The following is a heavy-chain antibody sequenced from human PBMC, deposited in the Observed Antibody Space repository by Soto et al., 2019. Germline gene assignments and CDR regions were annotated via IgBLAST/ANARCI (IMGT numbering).Heavy chain of an antibody. V-gene: IGHV3-23*01. J-gene: IGHJ4*02. CDR3: AKRPLTAAGFDY. CDR2: ITGSGGGT. Sequence: EVQLLESGGGLVQPGGSLRLSCAASGFTFSNYAMTWVRQAPGKGLEWVSVITGSGGGTYFVDSVKGRFTISRDNSKNTVYLQMNSLRADDTAVYYCAKRPLTAAGFDYWGKGTLVTVSS. D-gene: IGHD6-13*01. CDR1: GFTFSNYA.